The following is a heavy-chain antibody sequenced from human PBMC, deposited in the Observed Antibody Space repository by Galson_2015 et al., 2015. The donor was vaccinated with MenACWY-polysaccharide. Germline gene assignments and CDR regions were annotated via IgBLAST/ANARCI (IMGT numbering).Heavy chain of an antibody. CDR2: IHSRGST. V-gene: IGHV4-61*02. J-gene: IGHJ5*02. CDR3: ARSLGYRDSAFDNGRDVDRRFDP. D-gene: IGHD5-12*01. Sequence: TLSLTCSVSGGSISTGSSYWSWIRQPAGKGLEWIGRIHSRGSTDYSPSLKSRVTISTDTSRNQLSLKLSSVTAADTAVYYCARSLGYRDSAFDNGRDVDRRFDPWGQGTLVTVSS. CDR1: GGSISTGSSY.